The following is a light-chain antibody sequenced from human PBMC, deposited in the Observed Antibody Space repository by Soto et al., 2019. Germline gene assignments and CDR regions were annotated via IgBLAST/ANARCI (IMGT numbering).Light chain of an antibody. V-gene: IGLV2-11*01. CDR3: CSYAGSFSHF. CDR2: DVS. Sequence: QSALTQPRSVSGSPGQSVTISCTGTSSDVGGYNYVSWYQQHPGKAPKLMIYDVSKRPSGVPDRFSGSRYGNTASLTISGLLADDEAVYYCCSYAGSFSHFFGTGTKVTVL. CDR1: SSDVGGYNY. J-gene: IGLJ1*01.